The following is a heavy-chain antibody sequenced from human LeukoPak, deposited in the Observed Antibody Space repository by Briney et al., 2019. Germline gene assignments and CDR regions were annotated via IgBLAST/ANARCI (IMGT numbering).Heavy chain of an antibody. CDR3: ARGFLGDYYDSSGKLDY. D-gene: IGHD3-22*01. CDR1: GFTFSSYA. Sequence: GGSLRLSCAASGFTFSSYAMHWVRQAPGKGLEWVAVISYDGSNKYYADSVKGRFTISRDNSKNTLYLQMNSLRAEDTAVYYCARGFLGDYYDSSGKLDYWGQGTLVTVSS. V-gene: IGHV3-30-3*01. J-gene: IGHJ4*02. CDR2: ISYDGSNK.